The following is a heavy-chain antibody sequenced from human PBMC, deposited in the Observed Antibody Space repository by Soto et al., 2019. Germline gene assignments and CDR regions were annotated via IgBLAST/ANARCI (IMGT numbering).Heavy chain of an antibody. Sequence: SETLSLTCAVYGGSFSGYYWSWIRQPPGKGLDWIGEINHSGSTNYNPFLKSRVTISVDTSKNQFFLKLSSVTAADTAVYYCARGVGYSSSWSYYYYYYMDVWGKGTTVTVSS. CDR1: GGSFSGYY. V-gene: IGHV4-34*01. D-gene: IGHD6-13*01. CDR2: INHSGST. J-gene: IGHJ6*03. CDR3: ARGVGYSSSWSYYYYYYMDV.